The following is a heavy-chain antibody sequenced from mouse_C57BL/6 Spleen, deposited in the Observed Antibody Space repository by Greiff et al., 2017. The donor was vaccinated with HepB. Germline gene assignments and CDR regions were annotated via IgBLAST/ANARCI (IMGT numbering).Heavy chain of an antibody. J-gene: IGHJ2*01. CDR1: GFTFSDYY. CDR3: ARLAYSSYYFDY. CDR2: INYDGSST. D-gene: IGHD2-10*01. Sequence: EVMLVESEGGLVQPGSSMKLSCTASGFTFSDYYMAWVRQVPEKGLEWVANINYDGSSTYYLDSLKSRFIISRDNAKNILYLQMSSLKSEDTATYYCARLAYSSYYFDYWGQGPTLTVSS. V-gene: IGHV5-16*01.